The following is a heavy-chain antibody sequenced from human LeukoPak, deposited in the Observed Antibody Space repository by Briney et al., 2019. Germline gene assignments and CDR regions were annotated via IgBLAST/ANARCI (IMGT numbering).Heavy chain of an antibody. J-gene: IGHJ6*02. D-gene: IGHD2-15*01. V-gene: IGHV3-48*03. CDR2: ISSSGSTI. CDR3: ARDGGRRPPTYYYGMDV. CDR1: GFTFSSYE. Sequence: GGSLRLSCAASGFTFSSYEMNWVRQAPGKGLEWVSYISSSGSTIYYADSVKGRFTISRDNAKNSLYLQMNSLRAEDTAVYYCARDGGRRPPTYYYGMDVWGQGTTVNVSS.